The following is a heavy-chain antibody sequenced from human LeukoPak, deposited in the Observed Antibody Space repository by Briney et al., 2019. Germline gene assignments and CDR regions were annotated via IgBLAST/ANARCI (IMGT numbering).Heavy chain of an antibody. Sequence: ASETLSLTCTVSGGSISSFYWSCIRQPAGKGLEWIGRIYPSGSTNYNPSLKSRVTMSVDTSKNQFSLKLTSVTAADTAVYYCARGVAAPGTGGLSWFDPWGQGTLVTVSS. CDR2: IYPSGST. D-gene: IGHD6-13*01. CDR1: GGSISSFY. J-gene: IGHJ5*02. CDR3: ARGVAAPGTGGLSWFDP. V-gene: IGHV4-4*07.